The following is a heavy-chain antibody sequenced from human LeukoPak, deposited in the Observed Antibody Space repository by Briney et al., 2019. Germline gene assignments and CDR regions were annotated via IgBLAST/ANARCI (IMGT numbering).Heavy chain of an antibody. D-gene: IGHD2-21*02. J-gene: IGHJ4*02. CDR1: GFSFTNYW. Sequence: GGSLRLSCAVSGFSFTNYWMHWIRQDPGKGLVWVSYISSDGSVTKYADSVKGRFTISRDNAVNTLYLQMNSLRVEDTAVYYCVRGSLRLPRSTPDYWGQGTLVTVSS. V-gene: IGHV3-74*03. CDR3: VRGSLRLPRSTPDY. CDR2: ISSDGSVT.